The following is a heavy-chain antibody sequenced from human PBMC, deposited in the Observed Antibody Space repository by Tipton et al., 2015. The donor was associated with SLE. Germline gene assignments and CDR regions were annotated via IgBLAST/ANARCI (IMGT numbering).Heavy chain of an antibody. V-gene: IGHV4-38-2*01. CDR2: IYHSGST. Sequence: TLSLTCAVSGYSISSGYYWGWIRQPPGKGLEWIESIYHSGSTYYNPSLKSRVTISVDTSKNQFSLKLSSVTAADTAVYYCARHPNYDFWSGRWFDLWGRGTLVTVSS. CDR1: GYSISSGYY. J-gene: IGHJ2*01. CDR3: ARHPNYDFWSGRWFDL. D-gene: IGHD3-3*01.